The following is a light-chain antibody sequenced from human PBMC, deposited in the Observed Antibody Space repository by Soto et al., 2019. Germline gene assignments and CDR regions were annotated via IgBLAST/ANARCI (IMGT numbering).Light chain of an antibody. J-gene: IGKJ1*01. CDR1: LSVSSS. CDR2: DAS. CDR3: QQYNNWPPWT. Sequence: EIVMTQSPATLSVSPGERVTLSCRASLSVSSSLAWYQQKPGQAPRLLIYDASTRATGIPARFSGSGSGTEFTLTISSLQSEDFAVYYCQQYNNWPPWTFGQGTKVDIK. V-gene: IGKV3-15*01.